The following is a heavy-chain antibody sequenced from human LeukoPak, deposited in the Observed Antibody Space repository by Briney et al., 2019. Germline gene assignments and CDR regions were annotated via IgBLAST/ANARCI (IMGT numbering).Heavy chain of an antibody. D-gene: IGHD3-16*01. CDR3: ARGGQGAIDL. CDR1: GFTFRSYW. J-gene: IGHJ3*01. Sequence: GGSLRLSCAVSGFTFRSYWMHWVRQVPGKGLLWVARIDSDGRGTAYPDSVKGRFTISRDNAKNTLYLQMNSLRAEDTAVYYCARGGQGAIDLWGQGTMVIVSS. CDR2: IDSDGRGT. V-gene: IGHV3-74*01.